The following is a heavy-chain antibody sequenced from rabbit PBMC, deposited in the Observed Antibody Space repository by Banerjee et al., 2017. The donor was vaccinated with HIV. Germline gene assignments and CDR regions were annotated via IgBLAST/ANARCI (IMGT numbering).Heavy chain of an antibody. CDR2: IYNSDGST. V-gene: IGHV1S47*01. D-gene: IGHD2-1*01. Sequence: QKQLEESGGGLVKPEGSLTLTCKAYGFSFSNKYVMCWVRQAPGKGLELIACIYNSDGSTYYASLVNGRFTISRSTSLNTVTLQMTSLTAADTATYFCARIITMPYYFNLWGPGTLVTVS. CDR1: GFSFSNKYV. J-gene: IGHJ4*01. CDR3: ARIITMPYYFNL.